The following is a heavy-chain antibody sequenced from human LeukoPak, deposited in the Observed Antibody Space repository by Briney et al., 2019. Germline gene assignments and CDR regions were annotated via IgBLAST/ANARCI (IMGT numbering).Heavy chain of an antibody. CDR2: IYYSGST. J-gene: IGHJ3*02. V-gene: IGHV4-39*01. CDR1: GGSISSSSYY. Sequence: PSETMSLTCTVSGGSISSSSYYWGWIRQAPGKGLEWIGSIYYSGSTYYNPSLKSRVTISVDTSKNQFSLKLSSVTAADTAVYYCARRSYYFDWLLSSHVDAFDIWGQGTMVTVSS. D-gene: IGHD3-9*01. CDR3: ARRSYYFDWLLSSHVDAFDI.